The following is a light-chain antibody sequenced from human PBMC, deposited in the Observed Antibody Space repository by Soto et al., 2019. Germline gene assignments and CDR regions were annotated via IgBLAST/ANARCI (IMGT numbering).Light chain of an antibody. CDR3: HVWDSSSDHYV. CDR1: NIGSKS. CDR2: DDS. V-gene: IGLV3-21*02. J-gene: IGLJ1*01. Sequence: SYELTQPPSVSVAPGQTARITCGGDNIGSKSVHWYQQKPGQAPVLVVYDDSDRPSGIPDRFSGSNSGDTATLTIRRVEAGDEADYYCHVWDSSSDHYVFGTGTRSP.